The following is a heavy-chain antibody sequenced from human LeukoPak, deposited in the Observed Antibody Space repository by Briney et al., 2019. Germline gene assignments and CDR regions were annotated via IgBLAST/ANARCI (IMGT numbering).Heavy chain of an antibody. V-gene: IGHV6-1*01. J-gene: IGHJ6*03. CDR1: GDSVSSNSAA. CDR2: TYYRSKWYN. D-gene: IGHD6-6*01. Sequence: SQTLSLTCAISGDSVSSNSAAWNWIRQSPSRGLEWLGRTYYRSKWYNDYAVSVKSRITINPDTSKNQFSLQLNSVTPEDTAVYYCARVIAARLTYDYYYYYMDVWGKGTTVTVSS. CDR3: ARVIAARLTYDYYYYYMDV.